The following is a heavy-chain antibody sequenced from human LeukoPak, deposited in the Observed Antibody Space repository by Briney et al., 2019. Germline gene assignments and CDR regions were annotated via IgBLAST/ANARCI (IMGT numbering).Heavy chain of an antibody. CDR3: ARAGSWGVPAANRHAFDI. Sequence: GGTLRLSCAASGFTFSSYGMSWVRQAPGKGLEWVSAISGSGGSTYYADSVKGRFTISRDNSKNTLYLQMNSLRAEDTAVYYCARAGSWGVPAANRHAFDIWGQGTMVTVSS. CDR2: ISGSGGST. D-gene: IGHD2-2*01. CDR1: GFTFSSYG. V-gene: IGHV3-23*01. J-gene: IGHJ3*02.